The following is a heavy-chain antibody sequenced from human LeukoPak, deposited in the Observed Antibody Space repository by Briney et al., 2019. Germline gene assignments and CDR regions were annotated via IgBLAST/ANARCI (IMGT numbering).Heavy chain of an antibody. V-gene: IGHV3-64*01. Sequence: GGSLRLSCAASGFTFRSYPMYWVRQAPGKGLEYVSAISSNGRSTYYATSVKGRFTISRDNSKNTLYLQMGSLRVEDMAVYYCARGPGYNYGLLDSWGQGTLVTVSS. CDR3: ARGPGYNYGLLDS. CDR1: GFTFRSYP. D-gene: IGHD5-18*01. J-gene: IGHJ4*02. CDR2: ISSNGRST.